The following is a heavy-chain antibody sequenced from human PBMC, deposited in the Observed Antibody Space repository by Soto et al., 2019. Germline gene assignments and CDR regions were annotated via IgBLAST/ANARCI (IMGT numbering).Heavy chain of an antibody. CDR2: INPGGTIT. CDR3: ARVPIGKYGVWNY. J-gene: IGHJ4*02. V-gene: IGHV3-74*01. Sequence: EEHLVESGGGLVQPGGSLRLSCAASGFTFSSYWMHWVRQAPGKGLVWVSRINPGGTITDYADSVKGRFTISRDNATNTVYLQVNSLRGDDTAEYFCARVPIGKYGVWNYWGQGTLVTVSS. CDR1: GFTFSSYW. D-gene: IGHD2-8*01.